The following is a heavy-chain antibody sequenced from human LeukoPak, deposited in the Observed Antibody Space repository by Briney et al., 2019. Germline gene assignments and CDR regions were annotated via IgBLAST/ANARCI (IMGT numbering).Heavy chain of an antibody. CDR3: AREYYDFWSGYYFDY. CDR1: GFTFSSYG. Sequence: GRSLRLSCAASGFTFSSYGMPWVRQAPGKGLEWVAVIWYDGSNKYYADSVKGRFTISRDNSKNTLYLQMNSLRAEDTAVYYCAREYYDFWSGYYFDYWGQGTLVTVSS. CDR2: IWYDGSNK. D-gene: IGHD3-3*01. J-gene: IGHJ4*02. V-gene: IGHV3-33*01.